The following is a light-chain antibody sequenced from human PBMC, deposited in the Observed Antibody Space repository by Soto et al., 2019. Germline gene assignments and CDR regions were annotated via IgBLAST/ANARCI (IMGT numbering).Light chain of an antibody. V-gene: IGKV4-1*01. CDR1: QSVLYSSNNKNY. J-gene: IGKJ4*01. CDR3: QQYYRTPLT. CDR2: WAS. Sequence: DIVMTQSPDSLAVSLGERATINCKSSQSVLYSSNNKNYLAWYQQKPGQPPKLLIYWASTRESGVPDRFSGSGSGTDFTLNISSLQAEDVAVYYCQQYYRTPLTFGGGTKVEIK.